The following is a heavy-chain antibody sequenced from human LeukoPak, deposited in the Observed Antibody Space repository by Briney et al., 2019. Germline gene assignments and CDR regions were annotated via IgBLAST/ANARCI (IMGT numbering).Heavy chain of an antibody. D-gene: IGHD2-21*01. V-gene: IGHV3-66*04. CDR3: ARHSGGDSYGYYFDY. J-gene: IGHJ4*02. CDR1: GGSMSSSSYY. CDR2: IYSGGIT. Sequence: ETLSLTCTVSGGSMSSSSYYWGWIRQPPGKGLEWVSVIYSGGITYYAASVKGRFTISRDNSKNTLSLQMNSLRAEDTAVYYCARHSGGDSYGYYFDYWGQGTLVTVSS.